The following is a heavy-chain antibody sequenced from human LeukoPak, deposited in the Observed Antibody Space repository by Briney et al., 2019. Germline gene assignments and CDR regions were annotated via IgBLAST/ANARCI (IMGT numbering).Heavy chain of an antibody. D-gene: IGHD2-2*01. CDR1: GYTFTGYY. J-gene: IGHJ4*02. V-gene: IGHV1-2*02. CDR3: AKRGYCSSTSCPPAHCDY. CDR2: INPNSGGT. Sequence: ASVKVSCKASGYTFTGYYMHWVRQAPGQGLEGMGWINPNSGGTNYAQKFQGRVTMTRDTSISTAYMELSRLRPDDTAVYYCAKRGYCSSTSCPPAHCDYWGQGTLVTVSS.